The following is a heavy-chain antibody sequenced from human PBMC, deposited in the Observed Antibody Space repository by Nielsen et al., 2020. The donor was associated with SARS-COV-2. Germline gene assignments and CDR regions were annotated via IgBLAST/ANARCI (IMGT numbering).Heavy chain of an antibody. CDR3: ARGIEEYSYSRYFDY. V-gene: IGHV4-34*01. CDR1: GGSFSGYY. D-gene: IGHD2/OR15-2a*01. Sequence: SETLSLTCAVYGGSFSGYYWSWIRQPPGKGLEWIGEINHSGSTNYNPSLKSRVTISVDTSKNQFSLKLSSVTAADTAVYYCARGIEEYSYSRYFDYWGQGTLITVSS. J-gene: IGHJ4*02. CDR2: INHSGST.